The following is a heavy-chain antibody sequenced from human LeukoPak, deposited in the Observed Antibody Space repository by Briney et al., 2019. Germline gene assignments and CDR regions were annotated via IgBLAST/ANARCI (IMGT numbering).Heavy chain of an antibody. CDR2: ISGSSYNI. CDR1: GFTFSSYE. Sequence: GGSLRLSCAAPGFTFSSYEMNWVRQAPGKGLEWVSYISGSSYNIYYADSVQGRFTISRDNAKNSLYLQMNSLRAEDTAVYYCVRENFGDYGDAFDIWGQGTMVTVSS. CDR3: VRENFGDYGDAFDI. V-gene: IGHV3-48*03. D-gene: IGHD4-17*01. J-gene: IGHJ3*02.